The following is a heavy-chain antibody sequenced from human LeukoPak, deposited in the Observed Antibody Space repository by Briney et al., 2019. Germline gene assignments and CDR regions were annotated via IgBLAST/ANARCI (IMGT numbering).Heavy chain of an antibody. V-gene: IGHV3-15*01. D-gene: IGHD1-26*01. J-gene: IGHJ6*03. CDR2: IKDKTNGGTT. CDR1: GFTFSSYA. CDR3: TTSVNELKPTWERAHYMDV. Sequence: PGESLRLSCAASGFTFSSYAMSWVRQAPGKGLEWVGRIKDKTNGGTTDYAAPVKDRFTISRDDSKNTLYLQMNSLKTEDTAVYYCTTSVNELKPTWERAHYMDVWGKGTTVTVYS.